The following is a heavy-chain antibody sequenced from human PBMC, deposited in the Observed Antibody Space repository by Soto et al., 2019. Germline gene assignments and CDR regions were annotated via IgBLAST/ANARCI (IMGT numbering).Heavy chain of an antibody. J-gene: IGHJ5*02. D-gene: IGHD1-20*01. Sequence: AETLSLTCAVYGGSVNGYYWSWIRQPPGKGLEWIGEINHTGGTHYNPSLKSRVTMSVDTSKNQFSLRLSSVTAADTAIYYCATRITVFGLLIPPFDHWGQGTQVTVS. V-gene: IGHV4-34*01. CDR3: ATRITVFGLLIPPFDH. CDR2: INHTGGT. CDR1: GGSVNGYY.